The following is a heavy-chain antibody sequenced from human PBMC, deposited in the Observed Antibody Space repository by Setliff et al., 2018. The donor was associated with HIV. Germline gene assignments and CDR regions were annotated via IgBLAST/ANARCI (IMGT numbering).Heavy chain of an antibody. CDR1: RFIFSDCY. CDR3: AGAAFGVVIT. CDR2: ISIRSSI. J-gene: IGHJ4*02. V-gene: IGHV3-11*04. D-gene: IGHD3-3*01. Sequence: SLRLSCVASRFIFSDCYVNWVRKAPGKGLEWVSTISIRSSIYYVDSVKGRFTISRDNAKNSLCLQMNSLRAEDTAVYYCAGAAFGVVITGGRGTLVTVSS.